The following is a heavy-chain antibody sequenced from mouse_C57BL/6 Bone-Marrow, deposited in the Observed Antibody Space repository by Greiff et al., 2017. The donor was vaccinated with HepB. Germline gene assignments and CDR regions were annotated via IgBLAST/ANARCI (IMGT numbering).Heavy chain of an antibody. V-gene: IGHV1-39*01. D-gene: IGHD1-1*01. CDR3: AREGYYCSSYVDYFDY. Sequence: EVLLQQSGPELVKPGASVKISCKASGYSFTDYNMNWVKQSNGKSLEWIGVINPNYGTTSYNQKFKGKATLTVDQSSSTAYMQLNSLTSEASAVYYCAREGYYCSSYVDYFDYWGQGTTLTVTS. J-gene: IGHJ2*01. CDR2: INPNYGTT. CDR1: GYSFTDYN.